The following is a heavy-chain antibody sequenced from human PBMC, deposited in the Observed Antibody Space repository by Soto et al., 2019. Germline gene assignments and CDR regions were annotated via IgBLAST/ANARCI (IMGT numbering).Heavy chain of an antibody. CDR2: VYWTGST. Sequence: SETLSLTCSVSGDSITTNGYYWGWIRHPPGKGLQWIGNVYWTGSTFSHPSLTSRVFISVDTSKNEFSLRLTSVTAADTAVYYCARSHYTYGLLIDYWGPGTLVTVYS. J-gene: IGHJ4*02. CDR3: ARSHYTYGLLIDY. D-gene: IGHD2-8*01. CDR1: GDSITTNGYY. V-gene: IGHV4-39*01.